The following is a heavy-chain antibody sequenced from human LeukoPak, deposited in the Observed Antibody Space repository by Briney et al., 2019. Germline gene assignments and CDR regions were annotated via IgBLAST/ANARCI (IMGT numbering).Heavy chain of an antibody. Sequence: SETLSLTCTVSGGSISSSSYYWGWIRQPPGKGLEWIGSIYYSGSTYCNPSLKSRVTISVDTSKNQFSLKLSSVTAADTAVYYCARHQPDDYDFWSGLNWFDPWGQGTLVTVSS. V-gene: IGHV4-39*01. CDR3: ARHQPDDYDFWSGLNWFDP. J-gene: IGHJ5*02. D-gene: IGHD3-3*01. CDR1: GGSISSSSYY. CDR2: IYYSGST.